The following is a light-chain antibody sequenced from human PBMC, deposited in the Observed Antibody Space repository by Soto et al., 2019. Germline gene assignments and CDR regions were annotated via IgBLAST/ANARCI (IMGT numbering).Light chain of an antibody. CDR3: QQYNNWRWT. CDR1: QSVSSN. Sequence: EIVMTQSPATLSVSPGERATLSCRASQSVSSNLAWYQQKPGQAPRLLIYGASTRATGIPARFSGSGSGTEFTLNISSLQSEDFAVYYCQQYNNWRWTFGQGTKVEIK. CDR2: GAS. V-gene: IGKV3-15*01. J-gene: IGKJ1*01.